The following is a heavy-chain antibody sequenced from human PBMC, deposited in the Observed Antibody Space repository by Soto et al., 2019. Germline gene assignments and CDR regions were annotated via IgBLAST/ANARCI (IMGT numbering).Heavy chain of an antibody. Sequence: SETLSLTCTVSGGSISSSSYYWGWIRQPPGKGLEWIGSIYYSGSTYYNPSLKSRVAISVDTSKSQFSLKLSSVTAADTAVYYCARHIVVVTAHYYYGMDVWGQGTTVTVSS. V-gene: IGHV4-39*01. CDR2: IYYSGST. CDR3: ARHIVVVTAHYYYGMDV. D-gene: IGHD2-21*02. J-gene: IGHJ6*02. CDR1: GGSISSSSYY.